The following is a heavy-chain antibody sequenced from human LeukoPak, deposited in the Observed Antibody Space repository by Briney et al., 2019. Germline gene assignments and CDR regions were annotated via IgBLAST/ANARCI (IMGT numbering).Heavy chain of an antibody. J-gene: IGHJ4*02. CDR3: ARDNGCSGGSCYATNSDY. D-gene: IGHD2-15*01. CDR1: GFTFSSYA. CDR2: ISSNGGST. V-gene: IGHV3-64*01. Sequence: GGSLRLSCAASGFTFSSYAMHWVRQAPGKGLEYVSAISSNGGSTYYANSVKGRSTISRDNSKNTLYLQMGSLRAEDMAVYYCARDNGCSGGSCYATNSDYWGQGTLVTVSS.